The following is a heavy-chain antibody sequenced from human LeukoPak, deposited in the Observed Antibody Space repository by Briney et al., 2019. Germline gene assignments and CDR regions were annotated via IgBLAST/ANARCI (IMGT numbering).Heavy chain of an antibody. J-gene: IGHJ4*02. CDR1: GFTFNVYA. CDR2: VRGQAHGGTT. D-gene: IGHD4-17*01. V-gene: IGHV3-49*04. CDR3: TRDGGDSGY. Sequence: GGSLRLSCTTSGFTFNVYAMSWVRQAPGKGLEWVGFVRGQAHGGTTGYAASVKGRFTISRDDSRSIVYVQMNSLKTEDTAMYYCTRDGGDSGYWGQGTLVTVSS.